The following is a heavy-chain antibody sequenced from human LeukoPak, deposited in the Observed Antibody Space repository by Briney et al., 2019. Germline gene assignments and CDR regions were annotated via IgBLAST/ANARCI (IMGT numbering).Heavy chain of an antibody. CDR1: GGSISSSSYY. V-gene: IGHV4-39*01. J-gene: IGHJ3*02. Sequence: SETLSLTCTVSGGSISSSSYYWGWIRQSPGKGLEWIGSIYYSGSTYYSPSLKSRVTISVITSKNQFSLRLSSVTAADTAVYYCARYYGGDVAFDIWGQGTMVTVSS. D-gene: IGHD4-23*01. CDR2: IYYSGST. CDR3: ARYYGGDVAFDI.